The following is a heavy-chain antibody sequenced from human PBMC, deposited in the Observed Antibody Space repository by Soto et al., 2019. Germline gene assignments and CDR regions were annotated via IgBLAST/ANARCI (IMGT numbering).Heavy chain of an antibody. CDR3: AKDGVEMATIGAFYYYYGMDV. Sequence: QVQLVESGGGVVQPGRSLRLSCAASGFTFSSYGMHWVRQAPGKGLEWVAVISCDGSNKYYADSVKGRFTISRDNAKNTMYLQMNRLRAEDTAVYYCAKDGVEMATIGAFYYYYGMDVWGQGTTVTVSS. J-gene: IGHJ6*02. CDR1: GFTFSSYG. D-gene: IGHD5-12*01. CDR2: ISCDGSNK. V-gene: IGHV3-30*18.